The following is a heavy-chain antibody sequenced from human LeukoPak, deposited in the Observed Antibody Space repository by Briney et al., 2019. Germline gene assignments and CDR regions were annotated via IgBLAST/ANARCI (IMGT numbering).Heavy chain of an antibody. J-gene: IGHJ4*02. CDR3: ARGVDYYENSGTIDY. Sequence: GGSLRLSCTASGFTFSDYGMHWVRQPPGKGLEWVAIIWYDGSNKTYEDSVKGRFTIPRDNSKNTLYLQMNSLRAEDTAVYYCARGVDYYENSGTIDYWGQGTLVTVSS. CDR2: IWYDGSNK. CDR1: GFTFSDYG. V-gene: IGHV3-33*01. D-gene: IGHD3-22*01.